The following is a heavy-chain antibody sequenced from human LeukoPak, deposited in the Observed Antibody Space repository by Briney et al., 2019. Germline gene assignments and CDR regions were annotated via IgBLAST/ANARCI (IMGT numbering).Heavy chain of an antibody. Sequence: GGSLRLSCAVSGLTLSSYRMHWVRQAPGKGLVWVSAIETDGKSTTYADSVKGRFTIPRANAKNTLYLQMNSLRAEDTAVYFCARDYQGLHYWGQGTLVTVSS. D-gene: IGHD3-16*02. CDR1: GLTLSSYR. V-gene: IGHV3-74*01. CDR3: ARDYQGLHY. CDR2: IETDGKST. J-gene: IGHJ4*02.